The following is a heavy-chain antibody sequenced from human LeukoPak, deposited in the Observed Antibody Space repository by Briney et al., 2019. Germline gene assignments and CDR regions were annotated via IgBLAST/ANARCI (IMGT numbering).Heavy chain of an antibody. CDR2: IGSKTNSYAT. Sequence: GGSLRLSCAGSGFTFRGSAIHWVRQASGKGLEWIGRIGSKTNSYATAYAASVKGRFTISRDDSKNTAYVQMNSLITEDTAVYYCTLTPGANIWGQGTMVTVSS. CDR3: TLTPGANI. CDR1: GFTFRGSA. J-gene: IGHJ3*02. D-gene: IGHD1-14*01. V-gene: IGHV3-73*01.